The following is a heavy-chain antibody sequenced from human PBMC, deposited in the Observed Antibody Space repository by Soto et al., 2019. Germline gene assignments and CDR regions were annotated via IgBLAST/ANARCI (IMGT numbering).Heavy chain of an antibody. Sequence: PGGSLRLSCAASGFTFSSYGMHWVRQAPGKGLEWVAVIWYDGSNKYYADSVKGRFTISRDNSKNTLYLQMNSLRAEDTAVYYCARDLCGSYPRHVHWGQGSLFTDSS. D-gene: IGHD1-26*01. CDR1: GFTFSSYG. J-gene: IGHJ4*02. CDR3: ARDLCGSYPRHVH. CDR2: IWYDGSNK. V-gene: IGHV3-33*01.